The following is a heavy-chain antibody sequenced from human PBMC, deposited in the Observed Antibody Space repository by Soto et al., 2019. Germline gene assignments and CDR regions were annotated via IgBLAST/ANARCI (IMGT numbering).Heavy chain of an antibody. CDR3: ATHARGYDFWSGYPKNWFDP. Sequence: SETLSLTCTVSGGSISSSSYYWGWIRQPPGKGLEWIGSIYYSGSTYYNPSLKSRVTISVDTSKNQFSLKLSSVTAAYTAVYYCATHARGYDFWSGYPKNWFDPWGQGTLVTVSS. CDR1: GGSISSSSYY. D-gene: IGHD3-3*01. J-gene: IGHJ5*02. V-gene: IGHV4-39*01. CDR2: IYYSGST.